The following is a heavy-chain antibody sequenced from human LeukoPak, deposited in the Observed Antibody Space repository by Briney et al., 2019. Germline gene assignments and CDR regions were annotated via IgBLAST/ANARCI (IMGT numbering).Heavy chain of an antibody. CDR3: ARDLGRYYDSSGSNSPGY. D-gene: IGHD3-22*01. CDR2: ISYDGSNK. J-gene: IGHJ4*02. Sequence: GRSLRLSCAASGFTFSSYAMHWVRQAPGKGLEWVAVISYDGSNKYYADSVKGRFTISRDSSKNTLYLQMNSLRAEDTAVYYCARDLGRYYDSSGSNSPGYWGQGTLVTVSS. CDR1: GFTFSSYA. V-gene: IGHV3-30-3*01.